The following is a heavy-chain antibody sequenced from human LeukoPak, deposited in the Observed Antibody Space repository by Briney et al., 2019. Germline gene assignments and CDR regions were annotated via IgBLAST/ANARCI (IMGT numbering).Heavy chain of an antibody. CDR2: IYHSGSM. D-gene: IGHD5-24*01. J-gene: IGHJ4*02. V-gene: IGHV4-39*01. CDR3: ARHATSSTSGPPYDY. Sequence: SETLSLTCTVSGGSINSSDYYWGWIRQPPGKGLEWIGSIYHSGSMYASLKSRVTISVDTSRNQFSLKMSSVTAADTAVYYCARHATSSTSGPPYDYWGQGTLVTVSS. CDR1: GGSINSSDYY.